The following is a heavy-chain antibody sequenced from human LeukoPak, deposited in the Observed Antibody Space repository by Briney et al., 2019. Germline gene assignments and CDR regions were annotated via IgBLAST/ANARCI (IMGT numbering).Heavy chain of an antibody. J-gene: IGHJ4*02. Sequence: GGSLRLSCTASGLTLSNYWMIWVRQAPGKGLQWVAKIKQDGSEKYYVDSVKGRFTISRDNAEDSLYLQMNSLRVEDTAVYYCAARSSGNPYFWGQGTLVTVSS. V-gene: IGHV3-7*03. CDR2: IKQDGSEK. CDR3: AARSSGNPYF. CDR1: GLTLSNYW. D-gene: IGHD1-26*01.